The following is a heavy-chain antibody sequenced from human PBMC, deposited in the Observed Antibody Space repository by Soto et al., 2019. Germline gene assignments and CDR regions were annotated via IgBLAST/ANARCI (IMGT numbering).Heavy chain of an antibody. CDR3: ARDDYVWGSYRYIGQ. Sequence: SETLSLTSTDSGRSISSYYWIWIRQPPGKGLEWIGYIYYSGSTNYNPSLKSRVTISVDTSKSQFSLKLSSVTAADTAVYYCARDDYVWGSYRYIGQWGQGTLVTVSS. J-gene: IGHJ4*02. D-gene: IGHD3-16*02. V-gene: IGHV4-59*01. CDR1: GRSISSYY. CDR2: IYYSGST.